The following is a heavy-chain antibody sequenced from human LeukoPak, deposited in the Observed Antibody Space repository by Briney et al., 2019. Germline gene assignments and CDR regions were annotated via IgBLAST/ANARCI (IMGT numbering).Heavy chain of an antibody. J-gene: IGHJ3*02. CDR1: GFTFSSYA. CDR3: AKDNLDYYDSSGHLDAFDI. V-gene: IGHV3-23*01. CDR2: ISGSGGST. Sequence: GGSLRLSCAASGFTFSSYAMSWVRQAPGKGLEWVSAISGSGGSTYYADSVKGRFTISRDNSKNTLYLQMNSLRAEDTAVYYCAKDNLDYYDSSGHLDAFDIWGQGTMVTVSS. D-gene: IGHD3-22*01.